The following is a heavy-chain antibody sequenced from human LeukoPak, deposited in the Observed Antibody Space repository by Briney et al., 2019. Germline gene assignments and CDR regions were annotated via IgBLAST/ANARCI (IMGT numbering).Heavy chain of an antibody. V-gene: IGHV3-21*04. Sequence: GGSLRLSCAASGFTFSTYSMNWVRQAPGKGLEWVSSITSSSNYIYYADSVKGRFTISRDNSKNTLYLQMNSLRPEDTAVYYCARDRSSSSWYVFDIWGQGTKVTVSS. CDR1: GFTFSTYS. D-gene: IGHD2-2*01. J-gene: IGHJ3*02. CDR3: ARDRSSSSWYVFDI. CDR2: ITSSSNYI.